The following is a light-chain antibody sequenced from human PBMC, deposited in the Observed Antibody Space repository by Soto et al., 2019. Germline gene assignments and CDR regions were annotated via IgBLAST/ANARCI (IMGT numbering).Light chain of an antibody. V-gene: IGLV2-14*01. CDR2: DVS. CDR1: SSDVGGYNY. J-gene: IGLJ2*01. Sequence: QSAVTQPASVSGSPGRSITISCTGTSSDVGGYNYVSWYQQHPGKAPKLMIYDVSNRPSGVSNRFSGSKSGNTASLTISGLQAEDEADYYCSSYTSSSTLVVFGGGTKLTVL. CDR3: SSYTSSSTLVV.